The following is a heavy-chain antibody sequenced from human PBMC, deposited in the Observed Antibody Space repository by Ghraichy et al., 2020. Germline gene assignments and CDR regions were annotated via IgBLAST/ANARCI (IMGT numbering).Heavy chain of an antibody. Sequence: LTCAASGFTFSTYWMSWVRQAPGKGLEWVANIKEDGSERNYVDSVKGRFTISRDNAKNLVYLQMNSLRAEDTAVYYCARSGSDLDYWGQGTQVTVSS. D-gene: IGHD3-10*01. CDR2: IKEDGSER. CDR3: ARSGSDLDY. V-gene: IGHV3-7*01. CDR1: GFTFSTYW. J-gene: IGHJ4*02.